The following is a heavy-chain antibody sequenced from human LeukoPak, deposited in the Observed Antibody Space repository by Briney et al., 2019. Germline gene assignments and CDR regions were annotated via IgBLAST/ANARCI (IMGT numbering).Heavy chain of an antibody. CDR2: IRNKDNDYAT. V-gene: IGHV3-73*01. D-gene: IGHD1-26*01. CDR3: TRWEEGGKSFDY. Sequence: PGGSLRLSCAASGFSFSGSAMHWVRQASGKGLEWVGRIRNKDNDYATAYAASVKGRFTISRDDSKNTAYLQMNSLRSEDTALYYCTRWEEGGKSFDYWGQGTLVTVCS. CDR1: GFSFSGSA. J-gene: IGHJ4*02.